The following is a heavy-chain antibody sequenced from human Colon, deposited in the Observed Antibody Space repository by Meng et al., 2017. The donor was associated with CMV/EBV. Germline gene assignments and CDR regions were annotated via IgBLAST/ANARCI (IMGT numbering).Heavy chain of an antibody. CDR1: GFTFSSYS. Sequence: GESLKISCAASGFTFSSYSMNWVRQAPGKGLEWVSYISSSSSTIYYADSVKGRFTISRDNAKNSLYLQMNSLRAEDTAVYYCARHAHCSSSRCYTDGMDVWGQGTTVTVSS. CDR3: ARHAHCSSSRCYTDGMDV. V-gene: IGHV3-48*04. J-gene: IGHJ6*02. D-gene: IGHD2-2*02. CDR2: ISSSSSTI.